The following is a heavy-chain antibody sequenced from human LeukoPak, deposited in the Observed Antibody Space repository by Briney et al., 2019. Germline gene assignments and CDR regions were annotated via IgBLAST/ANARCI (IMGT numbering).Heavy chain of an antibody. V-gene: IGHV3-73*01. D-gene: IGHD6-13*01. CDR2: IRSKANSYAT. Sequence: GGSLRLSCAASELTFSGSTMHWVRQASGKGLEWVGRIRSKANSYATAYAASVTGRFTISRDDSKNTAYLQMNSLKTEDTALYYCTGPYSSSAGYWGQGTLVTVSS. CDR3: TGPYSSSAGY. J-gene: IGHJ4*02. CDR1: ELTFSGST.